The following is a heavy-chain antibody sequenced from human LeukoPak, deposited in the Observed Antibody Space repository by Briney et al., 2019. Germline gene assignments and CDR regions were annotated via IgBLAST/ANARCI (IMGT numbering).Heavy chain of an antibody. D-gene: IGHD4-23*01. J-gene: IGHJ4*02. CDR2: INPNSGVT. Sequence: ASVKVSCKASGYTFTGYYVHWVRQAPGQGLEWMGWINPNSGVTNYAQKFQGRVIMTRDTSISTADMELSRLRSDDTAVYYCARGPEYGGTIDYWGQGTLVTVSS. CDR1: GYTFTGYY. CDR3: ARGPEYGGTIDY. V-gene: IGHV1-2*02.